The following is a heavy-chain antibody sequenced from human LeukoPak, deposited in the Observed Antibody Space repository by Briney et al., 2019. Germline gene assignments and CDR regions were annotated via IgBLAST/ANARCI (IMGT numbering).Heavy chain of an antibody. CDR2: IWYDGRNK. CDR3: AKDADFWSGYYGIDY. Sequence: GRSLRLSCAASGFTFSSYGMHWVRQAPGKRLEWVADIWYDGRNKYYADSVKGRFTISRDNSKNTLYLQMDSLRAEDTAVYYCAKDADFWSGYYGIDYWGQGTLVTVSS. D-gene: IGHD3-3*01. J-gene: IGHJ4*02. V-gene: IGHV3-33*06. CDR1: GFTFSSYG.